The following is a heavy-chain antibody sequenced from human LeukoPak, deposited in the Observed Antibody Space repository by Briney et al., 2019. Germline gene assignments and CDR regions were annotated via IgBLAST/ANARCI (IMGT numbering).Heavy chain of an antibody. CDR1: GCTFSSYS. CDR3: ARDDYGDYGEYFDY. Sequence: PGGSLRLSCAASGCTFSSYSMNWVRQAPGKGLEWVSSISSSSSYIYYADSVKGRFTISRDNAKNSLYLQMNSLRAEDTAVYYCARDDYGDYGEYFDYWGQGTLVTVSS. D-gene: IGHD4-17*01. J-gene: IGHJ4*02. CDR2: ISSSSSYI. V-gene: IGHV3-21*01.